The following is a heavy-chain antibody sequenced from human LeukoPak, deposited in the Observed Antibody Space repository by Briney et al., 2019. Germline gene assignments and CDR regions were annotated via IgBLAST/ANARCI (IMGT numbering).Heavy chain of an antibody. D-gene: IGHD2-15*01. V-gene: IGHV3-21*04. J-gene: IGHJ3*02. CDR2: ISSSSSYI. CDR1: GFTFSSYS. CDR3: AKGTCTAKSCYGNAFDM. Sequence: KPGGSLRLSCAASGFTFSSYSMNWVRQAPGKGLEWVSSISSSSSYIYYADSVKGRFTISRDNANNTVYLLMSSLRAEDTAVYYCAKGTCTAKSCYGNAFDMWGQGTKVTVSS.